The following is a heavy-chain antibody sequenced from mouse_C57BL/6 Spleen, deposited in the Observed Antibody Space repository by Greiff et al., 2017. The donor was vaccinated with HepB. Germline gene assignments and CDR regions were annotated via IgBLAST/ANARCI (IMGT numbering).Heavy chain of an antibody. CDR2: ISSGSSTI. V-gene: IGHV5-17*01. J-gene: IGHJ2*01. Sequence: EVQVVESGGGLVKPGGSLKLSCAASGFTFSDYGMHWVRQAPEKGLEWVAYISSGSSTIYYADTVKGRFTISRDNAKNTLFLQMTSLRSEDTAMYYCARLGLRGDYWGQGTTLTVSS. D-gene: IGHD2-4*01. CDR3: ARLGLRGDY. CDR1: GFTFSDYG.